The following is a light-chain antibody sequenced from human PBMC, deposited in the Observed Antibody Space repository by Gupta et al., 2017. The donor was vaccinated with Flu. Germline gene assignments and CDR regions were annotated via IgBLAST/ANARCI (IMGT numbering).Light chain of an antibody. CDR2: KDT. Sequence: GQTARITCSGDALPNQYVYWFQQKPGQAPARRIYKDTERPSGIPERFSASGSGTSVTLTISGVRAEDEADYYCQSADSTSTYDVFGAGTKVTAL. J-gene: IGLJ1*01. CDR3: QSADSTSTYDV. CDR1: ALPNQY. V-gene: IGLV3-25*03.